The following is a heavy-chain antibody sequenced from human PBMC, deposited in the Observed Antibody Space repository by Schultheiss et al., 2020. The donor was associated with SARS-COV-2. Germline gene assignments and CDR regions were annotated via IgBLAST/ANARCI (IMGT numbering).Heavy chain of an antibody. J-gene: IGHJ4*02. CDR2: INHSGST. D-gene: IGHD3-16*01. Sequence: SETLSLTCAVSGYSISSNYYWGWIRQPPGKGLEWIGEINHSGSTNYNPSLKSRITISVDTSKNQFSLKLSSVTAADTAVYYCARVGGYFDYWGQGTLVTVSS. CDR3: ARVGGYFDY. V-gene: IGHV4-38-2*01. CDR1: GYSISSNYY.